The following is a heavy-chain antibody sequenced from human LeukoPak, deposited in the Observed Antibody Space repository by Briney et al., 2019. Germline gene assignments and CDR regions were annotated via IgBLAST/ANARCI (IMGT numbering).Heavy chain of an antibody. D-gene: IGHD1-26*01. J-gene: IGHJ6*03. CDR1: GYSFTSYW. CDR2: IYPGDSDT. Sequence: GESLKISCKGSGYSFTSYWIGWVRQMPGKGLEWMGIIYPGDSDTRYSPSFQGQVTISADKSISTAYLQWSSLKASDTAMYYCASHSPPYSGSFNYMDVWGKGTTVTVSS. CDR3: ASHSPPYSGSFNYMDV. V-gene: IGHV5-51*01.